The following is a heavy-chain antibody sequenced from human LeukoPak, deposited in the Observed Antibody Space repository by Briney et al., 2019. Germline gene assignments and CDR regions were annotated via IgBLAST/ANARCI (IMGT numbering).Heavy chain of an antibody. V-gene: IGHV4-39*01. J-gene: IGHJ4*02. CDR3: ARHYDFWSGYYDY. CDR1: GGSFSSSSYY. D-gene: IGHD3-3*01. Sequence: PSDTLSLPCTVSGGSFSSSSYYWGWGRQPPGKGLEWIGSTYYSGSTYYNPSLKSRVTISVDTSTNQFSLKLSSVTAADTAVYYCARHYDFWSGYYDYWGQGTLVTVSS. CDR2: TYYSGST.